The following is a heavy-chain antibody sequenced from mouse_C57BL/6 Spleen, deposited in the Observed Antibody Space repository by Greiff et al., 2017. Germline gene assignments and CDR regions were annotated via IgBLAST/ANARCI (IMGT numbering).Heavy chain of an antibody. Sequence: QVQLQQPGAELVKPGASVKMSCKASGYTFTSYWITWVKQRPGQGLEWIGEIYPGSGSTNYNEKFKSKATLTVDTSSSTAYMQLSSLTSEDSAVYYCARGHPYSGSSFDYWGQGTTLTVSS. CDR3: ARGHPYSGSSFDY. D-gene: IGHD1-1*01. CDR1: GYTFTSYW. J-gene: IGHJ2*01. CDR2: IYPGSGST. V-gene: IGHV1-55*01.